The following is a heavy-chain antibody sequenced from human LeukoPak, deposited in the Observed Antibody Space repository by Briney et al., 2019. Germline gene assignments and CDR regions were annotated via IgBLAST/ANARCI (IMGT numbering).Heavy chain of an antibody. CDR2: ISYDGSNK. D-gene: IGHD3-3*01. V-gene: IGHV3-30*04. CDR1: GFTFSSYA. CDR3: ARDPPSGSDWYFDL. Sequence: GGSLRLSCAASGFTFSSYAMHWVRQAPGKGLEWVAVISYDGSNKYYADSVKGRFTISRDNSKNTLYLQMNSLRAEDTAVYYCARDPPSGSDWYFDLWGRGTLVTVSS. J-gene: IGHJ2*01.